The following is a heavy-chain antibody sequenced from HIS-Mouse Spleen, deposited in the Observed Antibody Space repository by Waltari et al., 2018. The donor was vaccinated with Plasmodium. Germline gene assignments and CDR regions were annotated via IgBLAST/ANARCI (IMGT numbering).Heavy chain of an antibody. J-gene: IGHJ3*02. D-gene: IGHD6-19*01. CDR3: ARGSAGDAFDI. CDR2: ISPYNGNT. Sequence: QFQLVQSGAEVKKPGASVKVSCKASGYTFTNYGISWVRQTPGQGLEWMGRISPYNGNTHVEQKLQGRVTMTTDTSTITAYMELRSRRSDDTAVYYCARGSAGDAFDIWGQGTMVTVSS. V-gene: IGHV1-18*01. CDR1: GYTFTNYG.